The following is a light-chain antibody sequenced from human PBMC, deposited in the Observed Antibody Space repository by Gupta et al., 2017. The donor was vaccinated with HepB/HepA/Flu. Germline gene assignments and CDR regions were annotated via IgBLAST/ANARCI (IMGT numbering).Light chain of an antibody. V-gene: IGKV1-39*01. Sequence: DIQMTQSPSYLSASVGDRVTITCRASQSIRSYLNWYQQKPGKAPKLLIYAASSLQSGVPSRFSGSGSGTDFTLTSSSLQPEDFATYYCQRSYSTPPTFGQGTKVEIK. CDR1: QSIRSY. J-gene: IGKJ1*01. CDR2: AAS. CDR3: QRSYSTPPT.